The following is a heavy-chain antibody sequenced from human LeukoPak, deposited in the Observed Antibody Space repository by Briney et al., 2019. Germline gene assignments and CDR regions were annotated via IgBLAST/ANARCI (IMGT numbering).Heavy chain of an antibody. D-gene: IGHD3-22*01. CDR1: GFTVSSNY. CDR3: ARRGDSSGYLPDY. Sequence: GGSLRLSCAASGFTVSSNYMSWVRQAPGKGLEWVSVIYIGGSTYYADSVKGRFTISRDNSKNTLYLQMNSLRAEDTAVYYCARRGDSSGYLPDYWGQGTLVTVSS. CDR2: IYIGGST. J-gene: IGHJ4*02. V-gene: IGHV3-66*04.